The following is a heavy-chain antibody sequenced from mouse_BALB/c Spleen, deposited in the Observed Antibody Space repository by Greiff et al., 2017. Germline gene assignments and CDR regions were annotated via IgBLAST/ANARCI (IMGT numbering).Heavy chain of an antibody. CDR1: GYTFSSYW. Sequence: QVQLQQSGAELMKPGASVKISCKATGYTFSSYWIEWVKQRPGHGLEWIGEILPGSGSTNYNEKFKGKATFTADTSSNTAYMQLSSLTSEDSAVYYCARLSDGYYSAWCAYWGQGTLVTVSA. J-gene: IGHJ3*01. CDR2: ILPGSGST. CDR3: ARLSDGYYSAWCAY. D-gene: IGHD2-3*01. V-gene: IGHV1-9*01.